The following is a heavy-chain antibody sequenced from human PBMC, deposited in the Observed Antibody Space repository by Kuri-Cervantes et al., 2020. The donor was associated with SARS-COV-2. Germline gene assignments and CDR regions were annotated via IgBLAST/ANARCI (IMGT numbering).Heavy chain of an antibody. CDR1: GFLFSASA. J-gene: IGHJ6*03. Sequence: GESLKISCEVSGFLFSASAIHWVRQASGKGLEWVGRVRGKANNYATAYAASVKGRFTISRDDSKNMAYLQMNSLRAEDTAVYYCAREGVGSTHYMDVWGKGTTVTVSS. D-gene: IGHD1-26*01. CDR3: AREGVGSTHYMDV. CDR2: VRGKANNYAT. V-gene: IGHV3-73*01.